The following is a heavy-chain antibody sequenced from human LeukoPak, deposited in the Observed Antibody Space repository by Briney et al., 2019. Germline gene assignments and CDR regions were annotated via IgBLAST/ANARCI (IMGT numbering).Heavy chain of an antibody. CDR3: ARDRTVGLWQNYYYYYGMDV. CDR2: INPNSGGT. J-gene: IGHJ6*02. D-gene: IGHD5-18*01. V-gene: IGHV1-2*06. CDR1: GYTFTGHY. Sequence: ASVKVSCKASGYTFTGHYMHWVRQAPGQGLEWMGRINPNSGGTNYAQKFQGRVTMTRDTPISTAYMELSRLRSDDTAVYYCARDRTVGLWQNYYYYYGMDVWGQGTTVTVSS.